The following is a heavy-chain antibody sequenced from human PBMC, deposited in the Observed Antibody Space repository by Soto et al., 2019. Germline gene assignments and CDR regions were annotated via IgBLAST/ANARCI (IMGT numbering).Heavy chain of an antibody. J-gene: IGHJ6*03. Sequence: QVQLQESGPGLVKPSQTLSLTCTVSGGSISSGGYYWSWLRQHPGKGLEWIGYIYYSGSTYYNPSLKRRVTISVDTSKNQLSLKLSSVTAADTAVYYCARDYGSGNRYMDVWGKGTTVTVSS. CDR2: IYYSGST. CDR1: GGSISSGGYY. CDR3: ARDYGSGNRYMDV. V-gene: IGHV4-31*03. D-gene: IGHD3-10*01.